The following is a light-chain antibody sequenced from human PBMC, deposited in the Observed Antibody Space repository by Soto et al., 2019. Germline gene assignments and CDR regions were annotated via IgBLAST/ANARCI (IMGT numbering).Light chain of an antibody. CDR1: QSVSSSY. Sequence: EIVLTQAPGTLSLSPGERATLDCRASQSVSSSYLAWYQQKPGQAPRLLIYGASSRATGIPDRFRGSGSGTDFTLTISSLEPEDFAVYYCQQRSNSWTFGQGTKVDIK. CDR2: GAS. V-gene: IGKV3D-20*02. CDR3: QQRSNSWT. J-gene: IGKJ1*01.